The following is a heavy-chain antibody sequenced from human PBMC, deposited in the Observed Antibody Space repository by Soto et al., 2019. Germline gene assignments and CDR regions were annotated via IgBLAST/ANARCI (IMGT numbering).Heavy chain of an antibody. J-gene: IGHJ3*02. CDR2: ISGSGGST. V-gene: IGHV3-23*01. CDR1: GFTFSSYA. CDR3: AKINRKERWLRRRDDAFDI. Sequence: GGSLRLSCAASGFTFSSYAMSWVRQAPGKGLEWVSAISGSGGSTYYADSVKGRFTISRDNSKNTLYLQMNSLRAEDTAVYYCAKINRKERWLRRRDDAFDIWGQGTMVTVSS. D-gene: IGHD5-12*01.